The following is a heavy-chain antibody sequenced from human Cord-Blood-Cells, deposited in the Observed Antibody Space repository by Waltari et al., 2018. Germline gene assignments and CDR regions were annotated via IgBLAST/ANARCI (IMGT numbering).Heavy chain of an antibody. J-gene: IGHJ6*03. CDR2: IYYSGRT. Sequence: QVQLQESGPGLVKPSETLSLTCTVSGGSISSYYWSWIRQPPGKGLEWIGYIYYSGRTNYNPSLKSRVTISVDTSKNQFSLKLSSVTAADTAVYYCARGYSSSWYEYYYYMDVWGKGTTVTVSS. V-gene: IGHV4-59*01. D-gene: IGHD6-13*01. CDR1: GGSISSYY. CDR3: ARGYSSSWYEYYYYMDV.